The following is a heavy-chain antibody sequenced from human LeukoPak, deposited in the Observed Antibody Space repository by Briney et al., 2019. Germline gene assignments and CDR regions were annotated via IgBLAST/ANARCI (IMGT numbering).Heavy chain of an antibody. CDR3: GRDPGYESWSPFWGGMDV. Sequence: PGGSLRLSCAASGFTFSSSCMHWVRQAPGKGLVWVSRITRDGSSTTYADSVKGRFTTSRDNAKNTLYLQMDSLRDDDTAVYYCGRDPGYESWSPFWGGMDVWGNGTTVIVSS. CDR2: ITRDGSST. J-gene: IGHJ6*04. V-gene: IGHV3-74*01. CDR1: GFTFSSSC. D-gene: IGHD3-16*01.